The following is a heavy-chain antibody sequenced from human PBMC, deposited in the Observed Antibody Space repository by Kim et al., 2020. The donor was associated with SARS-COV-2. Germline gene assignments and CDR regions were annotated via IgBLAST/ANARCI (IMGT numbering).Heavy chain of an antibody. CDR3: APGGATVTIGYFDS. D-gene: IGHD4-17*01. Sequence: GGSLRLSCAASGFTFRNYEINWVRQAPGKGLEWVSYISSSGNTMYYADSVKGRFTISRDNAKNLLYPQMNSLRVEDTAVYYCAPGGATVTIGYFDSWGQG. CDR2: ISSSGNTM. J-gene: IGHJ4*02. CDR1: GFTFRNYE. V-gene: IGHV3-48*03.